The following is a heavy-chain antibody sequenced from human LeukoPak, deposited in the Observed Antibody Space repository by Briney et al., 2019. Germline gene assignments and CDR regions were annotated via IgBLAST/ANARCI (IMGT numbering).Heavy chain of an antibody. J-gene: IGHJ4*02. CDR2: ISGSGGST. CDR1: EFTFSSYA. Sequence: AGGSLRLSCAASEFTFSSYAMSWVRQAPGKGLEWVSAISGSGGSTYYADSVKGRFTISRDNSKNTLYLQMNSLRAEDTAVYYCAKDPEPAMSTYFDYWGQGTLVTVSS. D-gene: IGHD5-18*01. CDR3: AKDPEPAMSTYFDY. V-gene: IGHV3-23*01.